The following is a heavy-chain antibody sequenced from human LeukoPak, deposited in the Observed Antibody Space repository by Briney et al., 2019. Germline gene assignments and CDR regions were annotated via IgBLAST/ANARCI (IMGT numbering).Heavy chain of an antibody. D-gene: IGHD2-2*01. V-gene: IGHV3-23*01. CDR3: AKDLGPGCSSTSCYRVDTAMALDY. CDR1: GFTFSSYA. Sequence: PGGSLRLSCAASGFTFSSYAMSWVRQAPGKGLEWVSAISGSGCSTYYADSVKGRFTISRDNSKNTLYLQMNSLRAEDTAVYYCAKDLGPGCSSTSCYRVDTAMALDYWGQGTLVTVSS. J-gene: IGHJ4*02. CDR2: ISGSGCST.